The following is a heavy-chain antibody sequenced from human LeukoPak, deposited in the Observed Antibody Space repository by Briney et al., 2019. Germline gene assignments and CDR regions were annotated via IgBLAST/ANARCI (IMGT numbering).Heavy chain of an antibody. CDR2: IKPGGVT. CDR1: GYFISSGYY. Sequence: SETLSLTCTVSGYFISSGYYWGWIRQPPGEGLEWIGEIKPGGVTNYNPSLKSRVTISVDTSKNQFSLKLSSVTAADTAVYYCARDTNIAARPYYYYYYMDIWGKGTTVTVSS. V-gene: IGHV4-38-2*02. D-gene: IGHD6-6*01. J-gene: IGHJ6*03. CDR3: ARDTNIAARPYYYYYYMDI.